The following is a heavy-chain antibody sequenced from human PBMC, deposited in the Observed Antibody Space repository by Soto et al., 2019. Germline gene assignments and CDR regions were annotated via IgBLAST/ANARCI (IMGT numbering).Heavy chain of an antibody. V-gene: IGHV3-30*03. D-gene: IGHD6-13*01. CDR2: ISYDGSSN. Sequence: QVQLVESGGGVVQPGRSLRLSCAASGFTFSTYGMHWVRQPPGKGLEWVAVISYDGSSNYYADSVKGRFTISRDNSKNTLYLQMNSLRAEDTSVYYCARGYSSSTCDYWGQGTLVTVSS. CDR1: GFTFSTYG. CDR3: ARGYSSSTCDY. J-gene: IGHJ4*02.